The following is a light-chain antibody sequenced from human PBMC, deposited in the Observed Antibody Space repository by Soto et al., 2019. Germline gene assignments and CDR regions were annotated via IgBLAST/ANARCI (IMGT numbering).Light chain of an antibody. Sequence: DIQLTQSPSFLSASLGDRVTITCRASQGISSYLAWYQQKPGKAPKLLIYAASTLQSGVPSRFSGSGSGTEFTLTISSLQPEDFATYYCQQLNSYPTFGQGTKVDIK. CDR3: QQLNSYPT. CDR1: QGISSY. CDR2: AAS. J-gene: IGKJ1*01. V-gene: IGKV1-9*01.